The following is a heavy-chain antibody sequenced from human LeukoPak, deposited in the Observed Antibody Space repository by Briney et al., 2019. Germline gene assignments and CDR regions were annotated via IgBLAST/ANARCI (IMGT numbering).Heavy chain of an antibody. Sequence: ASVKVSCKASGYTFTGYYMHWVRQAPGQGLEWMGRINPNSGGTNYAQKFQGRVTMTRDTSISTACMELSRLRSDDTAVYYCARSLTYYYDSSGYYFDYWGQGTLVTVSS. V-gene: IGHV1-2*06. D-gene: IGHD3-22*01. CDR1: GYTFTGYY. CDR2: INPNSGGT. CDR3: ARSLTYYYDSSGYYFDY. J-gene: IGHJ4*02.